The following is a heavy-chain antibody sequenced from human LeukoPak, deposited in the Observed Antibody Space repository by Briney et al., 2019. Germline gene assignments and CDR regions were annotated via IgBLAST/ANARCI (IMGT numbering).Heavy chain of an antibody. CDR1: GGSISSYH. CDR3: ASALATPREDMDYYYYMDV. Sequence: SETLSLTCTVSGGSISSYHWSWIRQPPGKGLEWIGYIYYSGSTNYNPSLKSRVTISVDTSKNQFSLKLSSVTAADTAVYYCASALATPREDMDYYYYMDVWGKGTTVTVSS. V-gene: IGHV4-59*01. J-gene: IGHJ6*03. D-gene: IGHD2-15*01. CDR2: IYYSGST.